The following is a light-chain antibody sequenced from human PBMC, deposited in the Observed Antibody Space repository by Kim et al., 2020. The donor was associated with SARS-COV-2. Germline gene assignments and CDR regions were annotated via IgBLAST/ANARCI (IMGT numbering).Light chain of an antibody. J-gene: IGLJ1*01. Sequence: SYELTQPPSVSVAPGKTARITCGGNNIGSTSVHWYQQKAGQAPVLVIYYDSDRPSGIPERFSGSNSGNTATLTISRVEAGDEADYYCQVWDSSSDHYVFGTGTKVTVL. CDR3: QVWDSSSDHYV. CDR2: YDS. CDR1: NIGSTS. V-gene: IGLV3-21*04.